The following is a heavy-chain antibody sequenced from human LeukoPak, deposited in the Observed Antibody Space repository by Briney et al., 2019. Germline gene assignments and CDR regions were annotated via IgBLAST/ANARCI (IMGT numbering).Heavy chain of an antibody. J-gene: IGHJ6*03. V-gene: IGHV3-53*01. CDR1: GFTVSSNY. D-gene: IGHD1-26*01. CDR3: ARDSWASDYYYYYMDV. CDR2: IYSGGST. Sequence: GGSLRLSCAASGFTVSSNYMSWVRQAPGKGLEWVSVIYSGGSTYYADSVKGRFTISRDNSKNTLHLQMNSLRAEDTAVYYCARDSWASDYYYYYMDVWGKGTTVTVSS.